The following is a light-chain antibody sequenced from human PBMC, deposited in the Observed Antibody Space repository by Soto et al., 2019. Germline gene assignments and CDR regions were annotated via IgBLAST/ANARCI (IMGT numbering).Light chain of an antibody. Sequence: DIQMTQSPSTLSASVGDRVTITCRASQSISSWLAWYQHKPGKAPKLLIYDASRLESGVPSRFSGSGSGTEFTLTISSLQPDDFATYCCQQYNSYSPATFGGGTKVEIK. V-gene: IGKV1-5*01. J-gene: IGKJ4*01. CDR1: QSISSW. CDR2: DAS. CDR3: QQYNSYSPAT.